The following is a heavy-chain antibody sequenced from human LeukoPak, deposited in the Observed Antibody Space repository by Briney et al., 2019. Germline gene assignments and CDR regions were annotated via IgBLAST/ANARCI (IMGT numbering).Heavy chain of an antibody. V-gene: IGHV3-23*01. CDR3: SLVPNY. CDR1: GFDFSNYW. J-gene: IGHJ4*02. D-gene: IGHD6-13*01. CDR2: ISGTGGDT. Sequence: GGSLRLSCAASGFDFSNYWMYWVRQAPGKGLEWVSAISGTGGDTYYADSVKGRFTISRDNSKNTLYLQMNNLRAEDTAVYYCSLVPNYWGQGTLVTVSS.